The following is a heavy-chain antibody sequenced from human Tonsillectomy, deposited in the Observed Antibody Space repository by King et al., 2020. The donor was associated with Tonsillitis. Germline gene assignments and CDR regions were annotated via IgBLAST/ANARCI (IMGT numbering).Heavy chain of an antibody. Sequence: LQLQESGPGLVKPSETLSLTCTVSCGSISSYYWSWIRQPPGKGLEWIGYIYYSTNYNPSLKNRVTKSVDTAKNQFSLKLSSVTAADTAVYYCASSPSIVVVTGGMGYFDYWGQGTLVTVSS. D-gene: IGHD2-21*02. J-gene: IGHJ4*02. CDR2: IYYST. CDR1: CGSISSYY. V-gene: IGHV4-59*01. CDR3: ASSPSIVVVTGGMGYFDY.